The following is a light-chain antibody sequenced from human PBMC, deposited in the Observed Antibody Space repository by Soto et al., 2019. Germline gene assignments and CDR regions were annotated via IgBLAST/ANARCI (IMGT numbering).Light chain of an antibody. CDR3: QSYDSSLSGWV. Sequence: QSVLTQPPSVSGAPGQRVTISCTGCSSNIGAGYDVHWYQQLPVTAPKLLIYGNSNRPSGVPDRFSGSKSGTSASLAITGLRAEDEADYYCQSYDSSLSGWVFGGGTKLTVL. V-gene: IGLV1-40*01. J-gene: IGLJ3*02. CDR2: GNS. CDR1: SSNIGAGYD.